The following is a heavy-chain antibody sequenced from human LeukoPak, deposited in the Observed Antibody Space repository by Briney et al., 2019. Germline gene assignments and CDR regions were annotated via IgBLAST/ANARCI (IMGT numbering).Heavy chain of an antibody. V-gene: IGHV3-33*03. CDR2: IWDDGSNK. CDR3: AKSASSWPLYYFDY. CDR1: GFTFSSYG. D-gene: IGHD6-13*01. Sequence: GRSLRLSCAASGFTFSSYGMHWVRQAPGRGLEWVAVIWDDGSNKYYADSVKGRFTISRDNAKNCLYLQMNSLRAEDTALYYCAKSASSWPLYYFDYWGQGTLVTVSS. J-gene: IGHJ4*02.